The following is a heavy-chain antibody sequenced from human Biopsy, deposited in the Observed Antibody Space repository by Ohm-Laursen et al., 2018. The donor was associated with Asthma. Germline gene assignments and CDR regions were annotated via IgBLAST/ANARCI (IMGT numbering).Heavy chain of an antibody. J-gene: IGHJ4*02. CDR1: GFTFGTYA. CDR3: ARDVMEWYLPAFDF. D-gene: IGHD3-3*01. CDR2: IWYDGGKK. V-gene: IGHV3-33*01. Sequence: LRLSCAASGFTFGTYAMHWVRQAPGKGLEWVAVIWYDGGKKDYADSVKGRFSISRDNSKNTLYLQMNSLRGEDTAVYYCARDVMEWYLPAFDFWGQGTLVTVSS.